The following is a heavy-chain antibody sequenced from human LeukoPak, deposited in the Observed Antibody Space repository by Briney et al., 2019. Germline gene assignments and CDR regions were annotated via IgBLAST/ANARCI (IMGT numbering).Heavy chain of an antibody. V-gene: IGHV4-4*08. CDR3: ARAPGEGDFDYYFDY. CDR2: IAASGTT. J-gene: IGHJ4*02. CDR1: GGSIESYY. D-gene: IGHD3-10*01. Sequence: PSETLSLTCSVSGGSIESYYWSWIRQPPGKGLEFIGYIAASGTTKHNPSLKSRVTLSMDTSKNQFSLKLRSVTAADTGVYYCARAPGEGDFDYYFDYWGQGTLVTVSS.